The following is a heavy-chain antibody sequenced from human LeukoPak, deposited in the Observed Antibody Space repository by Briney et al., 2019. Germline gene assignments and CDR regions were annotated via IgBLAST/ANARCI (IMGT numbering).Heavy chain of an antibody. J-gene: IGHJ4*02. V-gene: IGHV3-33*01. CDR3: ARGVSNSGWGSFDY. CDR1: GFTFSSYG. D-gene: IGHD6-19*01. Sequence: PGGSLRLSRAASGFTFSSYGMHWVRQAPGKGLEWVAVIWYDGSNKYYADSVKGRFTISRDNSKNTLYLQMNSLRAEDTAVYYCARGVSNSGWGSFDYWGQGTLVTVSS. CDR2: IWYDGSNK.